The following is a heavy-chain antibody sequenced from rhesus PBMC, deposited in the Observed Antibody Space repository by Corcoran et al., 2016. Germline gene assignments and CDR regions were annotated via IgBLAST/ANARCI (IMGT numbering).Heavy chain of an antibody. CDR1: GGSISSSY. CDR3: AGDREYYFDY. J-gene: IGHJ4*01. Sequence: QLQLQESGPGLVKPSETLSVTCAVSGGSISSSYWSWIRQAPGKGLEWIGYIYGSGSSTNYNPSPTSRFTLSVDTSNDLLSLKLSSVTPAYRAVYYCAGDREYYFDYWGQGVLVTVSS. V-gene: IGHV4-169*02. CDR2: IYGSGSST.